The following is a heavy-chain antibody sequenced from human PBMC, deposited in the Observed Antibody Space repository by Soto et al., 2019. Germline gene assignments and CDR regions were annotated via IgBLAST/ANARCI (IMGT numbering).Heavy chain of an antibody. V-gene: IGHV5-51*01. D-gene: IGHD3-3*01. CDR3: ARLRFLEWLYDGMDV. CDR2: IYPGDSDT. J-gene: IGHJ6*02. Sequence: PGESLKISCKGSGYSFTSYWIGWVRQMPGKGLEWMGIIYPGDSDTRYSPSFQGQVTISADKSISTAYLQWSSLKASDTAMYYCARLRFLEWLYDGMDVWGQGTTVTVSS. CDR1: GYSFTSYW.